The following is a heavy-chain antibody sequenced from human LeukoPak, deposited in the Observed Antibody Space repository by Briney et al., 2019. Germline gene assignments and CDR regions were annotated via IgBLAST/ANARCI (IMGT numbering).Heavy chain of an antibody. Sequence: SETLSLTCTVSGGSVSSGSYYWSWIRQPPGKGLEWIGEINHSGSTNYNPSLKSRVTISVDTSKNQFSLKLSSVTAADTAVYYCASGSFCSSTSCYSANDYWGQGTLVTVSS. CDR2: INHSGST. CDR1: GGSVSSGSYY. V-gene: IGHV4-39*07. J-gene: IGHJ4*02. CDR3: ASGSFCSSTSCYSANDY. D-gene: IGHD2-2*01.